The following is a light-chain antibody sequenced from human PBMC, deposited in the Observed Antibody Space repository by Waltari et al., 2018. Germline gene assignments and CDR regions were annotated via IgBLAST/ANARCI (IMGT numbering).Light chain of an antibody. Sequence: SALTQPASVSGSPGQSITIPCPGTSRDIGVFNYIPWYQQHPGEGPKLIIYGVTKRPSGVSNRFSGSKSGNTASLTISGLQADDEAEYFCSSYTDTNTLHVVFGGGTKLSVL. CDR2: GVT. J-gene: IGLJ2*01. V-gene: IGLV2-14*03. CDR1: SRDIGVFNY. CDR3: SSYTDTNTLHVV.